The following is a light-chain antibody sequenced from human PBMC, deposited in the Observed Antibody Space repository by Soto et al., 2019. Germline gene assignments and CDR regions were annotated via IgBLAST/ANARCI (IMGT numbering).Light chain of an antibody. J-gene: IGKJ1*01. V-gene: IGKV3-15*01. CDR3: QQYNNWTRT. CDR1: QNIYYN. Sequence: ILMTQSPATVSVSPGESATLSCRASQNIYYNVAWYQQRPGQAPRLLLYRASTRATGIPARFSGSGSGTEFTLTISSLQSEDFAVYYCQQYNNWTRTFGKGTKVDI. CDR2: RAS.